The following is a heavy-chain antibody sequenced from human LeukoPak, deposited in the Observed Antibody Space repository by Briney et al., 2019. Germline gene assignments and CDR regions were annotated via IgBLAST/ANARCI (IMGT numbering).Heavy chain of an antibody. J-gene: IGHJ5*02. Sequence: GGSLRLSCAASGFTFSSYWMTWVRQAPGKGLEWVANIKEDGSEKYYVDSVKGRFTISRDSAKKSLYLQMNSLRAEDTAVYYCARVGSSWYVVDPWGQGTLVTVSS. V-gene: IGHV3-7*01. CDR2: IKEDGSEK. CDR1: GFTFSSYW. D-gene: IGHD6-13*01. CDR3: ARVGSSWYVVDP.